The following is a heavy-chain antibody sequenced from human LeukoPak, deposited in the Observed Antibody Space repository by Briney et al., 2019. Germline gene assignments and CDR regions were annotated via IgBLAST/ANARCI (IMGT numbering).Heavy chain of an antibody. V-gene: IGHV3-7*05. D-gene: IGHD1-1*01. Sequence: GGSLRLSCAASGVTFSSYWMNWVRQAPGKGLEWVAIIKQDGSEKYYVDFVKGRFSISRDNAKNSQYLQMNSLGADDTAVYYCAGGTGMDVWGQGTPVTVSS. CDR2: IKQDGSEK. CDR3: AGGTGMDV. CDR1: GVTFSSYW. J-gene: IGHJ6*02.